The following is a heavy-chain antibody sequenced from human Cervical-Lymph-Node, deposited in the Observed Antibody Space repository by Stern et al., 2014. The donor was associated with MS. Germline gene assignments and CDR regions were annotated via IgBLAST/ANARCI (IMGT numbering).Heavy chain of an antibody. CDR3: ARRSPTTCYDV. CDR1: GFTFSRYA. CDR2: ISNNGGNP. V-gene: IGHV3-64*01. J-gene: IGHJ6*02. Sequence: EVQLEESGGGLVQPGGSLRLSCVASGFTFSRYAMHWVRQAPGKGLEYVSAISNNGGNPYYANSVKGRFTISRDDSENTLYLQMDSLRTEDMAVYYCARRSPTTCYDVWGQGTTVAVSS. D-gene: IGHD2-2*01.